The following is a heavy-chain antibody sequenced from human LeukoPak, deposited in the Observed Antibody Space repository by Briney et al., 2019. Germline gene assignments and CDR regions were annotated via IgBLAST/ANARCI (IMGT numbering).Heavy chain of an antibody. CDR2: IYYSGST. Sequence: SETLSLTCTVSGGSISSSSYYWGWIRQPPGKGLEWIGSIYYSGSTYYNPSLKSRVTISVDTSKNQFSLKLSSVTAADTAVYYCARQGYSSGWPQDYWGQGTLVTVSS. D-gene: IGHD6-19*01. V-gene: IGHV4-39*01. CDR1: GGSISSSSYY. CDR3: ARQGYSSGWPQDY. J-gene: IGHJ4*02.